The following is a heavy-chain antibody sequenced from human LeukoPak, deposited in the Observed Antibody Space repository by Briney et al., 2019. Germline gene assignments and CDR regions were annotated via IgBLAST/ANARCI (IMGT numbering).Heavy chain of an antibody. V-gene: IGHV3-7*03. J-gene: IGHJ3*02. CDR1: GFTFSSYW. Sequence: QPGGSLRLSCAASGFTFSSYWMSWVRQAPGKGLEWVANIKQDGSEKYYVDSVKGRFTISRDNAKNSLYLQMNSLRAEDTAVHYCARGDPKYYYDSSGYYSPDDAFDIWGQGTMVTVSS. D-gene: IGHD3-22*01. CDR2: IKQDGSEK. CDR3: ARGDPKYYYDSSGYYSPDDAFDI.